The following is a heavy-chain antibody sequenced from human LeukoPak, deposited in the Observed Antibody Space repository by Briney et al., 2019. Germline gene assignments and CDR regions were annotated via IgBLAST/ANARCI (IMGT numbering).Heavy chain of an antibody. CDR3: ARFITMVRGVIPENWFDP. Sequence: GGSLRLSCAASGFTFSDYYMSWIRQAPGKGLEWVSCISGSSSYTNYADSVKGRFTISRDNAKNSLYLQMNSLRAEDTAVYYCARFITMVRGVIPENWFDPWGQGTVVTVSS. J-gene: IGHJ5*02. D-gene: IGHD3-10*01. V-gene: IGHV3-11*06. CDR2: ISGSSSYT. CDR1: GFTFSDYY.